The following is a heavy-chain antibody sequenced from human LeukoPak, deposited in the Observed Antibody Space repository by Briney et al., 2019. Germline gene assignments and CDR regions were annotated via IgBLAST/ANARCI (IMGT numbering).Heavy chain of an antibody. Sequence: GRSLRLSCAASGFTFSSYGMHWVRQAPGKGLEWVAVIWYDGSNKYYADSVKGRFTISRDNSKNTLYLQMNSLRAEDTAVYYCARDTRQSAFDIWGQGTMVTVSS. J-gene: IGHJ3*02. D-gene: IGHD1-1*01. V-gene: IGHV3-33*01. CDR1: GFTFSSYG. CDR3: ARDTRQSAFDI. CDR2: IWYDGSNK.